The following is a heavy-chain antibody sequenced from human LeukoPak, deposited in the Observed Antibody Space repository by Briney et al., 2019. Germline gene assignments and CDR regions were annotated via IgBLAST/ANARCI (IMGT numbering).Heavy chain of an antibody. Sequence: PSETLSLTCAVSGHSISSGYYWGWIRQPPGEGLEWIGSIYHSGSTYYNPSLKSRVTISVDTSKNQFSLKLSSVTAADTAVYYCARHLGGGRVNGPSANFDHWGQGTLVTVSS. CDR2: IYHSGST. J-gene: IGHJ4*02. V-gene: IGHV4-38-2*01. CDR1: GHSISSGYY. D-gene: IGHD2-15*01. CDR3: ARHLGGGRVNGPSANFDH.